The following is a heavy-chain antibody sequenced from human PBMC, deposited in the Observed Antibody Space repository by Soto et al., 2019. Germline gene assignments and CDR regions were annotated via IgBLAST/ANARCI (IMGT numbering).Heavy chain of an antibody. CDR1: GYAFSKYG. CDR2: IGPDNGDT. D-gene: IGHD5-12*01. Sequence: QLQLVQSGAEVERPGASVRVSCKAYGYAFSKYGISWIRQAPGQGLEWMGWIGPDNGDTNYAQKFQGRVTMTTDTSSNTAYMELRSLRSDDTAVYYCATSYDSGFDPWGQGTLVSVSS. CDR3: ATSYDSGFDP. V-gene: IGHV1-18*04. J-gene: IGHJ5*02.